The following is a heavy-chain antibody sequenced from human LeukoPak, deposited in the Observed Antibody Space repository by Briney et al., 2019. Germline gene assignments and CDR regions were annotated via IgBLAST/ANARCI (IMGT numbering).Heavy chain of an antibody. V-gene: IGHV4-59*01. D-gene: IGHD2-2*03. CDR2: LYYSGST. CDR3: ATVLDSPDAFGI. Sequence: SETLSLTCTVSGGSISSYYWSWIRQPPGKGLEWIGYLYYSGSTNYNPSLKSRVTISVDTSKNQLSLKLRSVTAADTAVYYCATVLDSPDAFGIWGQGTMVTVSS. J-gene: IGHJ3*02. CDR1: GGSISSYY.